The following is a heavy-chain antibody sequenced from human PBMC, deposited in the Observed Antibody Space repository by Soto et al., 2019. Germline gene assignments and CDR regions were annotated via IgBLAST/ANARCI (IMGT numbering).Heavy chain of an antibody. D-gene: IGHD7-27*01. J-gene: IGHJ6*02. CDR1: GYSFTSYW. Sequence: GESLKISCKGSGYSFTSYWIAWVRQMPGKGLEWMGIIYPGDSDTRYSPSFQGQVTISADKSISTAYLQWSSLKASDTAMYYCARRTQPPNIQGYYYYGIDVWGQGTTGTVSS. CDR2: IYPGDSDT. CDR3: ARRTQPPNIQGYYYYGIDV. V-gene: IGHV5-51*01.